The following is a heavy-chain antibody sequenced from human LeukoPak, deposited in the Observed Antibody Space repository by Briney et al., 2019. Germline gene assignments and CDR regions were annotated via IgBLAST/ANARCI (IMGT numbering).Heavy chain of an antibody. Sequence: SVNVSPKPSGGTFTSYSISWVPPTPGQGLGCMVGIIPIVGTANKTQKFQGRVKITADESTSTAYMELSSLRSEDTAVYYCARYLCSSTSCYEGFDPWGQGTLVTVSS. CDR1: GGTFTSYS. CDR2: IIPIVGTA. V-gene: IGHV1-69*13. D-gene: IGHD2-2*01. CDR3: ARYLCSSTSCYEGFDP. J-gene: IGHJ5*02.